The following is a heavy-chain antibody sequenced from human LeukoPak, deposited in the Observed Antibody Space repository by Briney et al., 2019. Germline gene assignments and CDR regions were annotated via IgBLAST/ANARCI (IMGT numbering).Heavy chain of an antibody. Sequence: PSETLSLTCTVSGGSISSSSYYWGWIRQPPGKGLEWIGSIYYSGSTYYNPSLKSRVTISVDTSKNQFSLKLSSVTAADTAVYYCARIGVKITIFGVGPNWFDPWGQGTLVTVSS. CDR1: GGSISSSSYY. CDR3: ARIGVKITIFGVGPNWFDP. CDR2: IYYSGST. V-gene: IGHV4-39*01. J-gene: IGHJ5*02. D-gene: IGHD3-3*01.